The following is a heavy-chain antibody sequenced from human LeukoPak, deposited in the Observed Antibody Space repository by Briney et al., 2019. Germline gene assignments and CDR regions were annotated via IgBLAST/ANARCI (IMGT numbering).Heavy chain of an antibody. J-gene: IGHJ5*02. CDR3: ARYSNWGNWFDP. V-gene: IGHV1-69*01. CDR2: IIPIFGTA. Sequence: ASVKVSCKASGGTFSSYAISWVRQAPGQGLEWMGGIIPIFGTANYAQKFQGRVTITADESTSTAYMELSSLRSEDTAVYYCARYSNWGNWFDPWGQGTLVTVSS. CDR1: GGTFSSYA. D-gene: IGHD4-11*01.